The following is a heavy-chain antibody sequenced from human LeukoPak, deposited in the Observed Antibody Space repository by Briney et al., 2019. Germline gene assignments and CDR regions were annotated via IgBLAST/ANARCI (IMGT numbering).Heavy chain of an antibody. CDR2: ISYDGSNK. J-gene: IGHJ3*02. Sequence: GRALRLSCAASGFTFSSYGMHWVRQAPGKGLEGVAVISYDGSNKYYADSVKGRFTISRDSAKNTLYLQMNSLRAEDTAVYYCARDIGYCSGGSCYSDAFDIWGQGTMVTVSS. CDR3: ARDIGYCSGGSCYSDAFDI. D-gene: IGHD2-15*01. V-gene: IGHV3-30*03. CDR1: GFTFSSYG.